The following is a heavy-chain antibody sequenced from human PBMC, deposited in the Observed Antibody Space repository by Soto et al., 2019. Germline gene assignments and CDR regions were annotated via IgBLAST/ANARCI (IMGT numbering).Heavy chain of an antibody. D-gene: IGHD3-10*01. Sequence: QVQLVQSGGGVVQPGGSLGLSCAASGFSFNGYGMHWVRQAPGKGLEWLAVIGHDGTYRRYADSVKDRFIISRDNAKKTLYLQMNSLRGEDTARYFCVRDLRAGNYFDYCGQGSLVIVSS. CDR3: VRDLRAGNYFDY. V-gene: IGHV3-33*01. CDR2: IGHDGTYR. CDR1: GFSFNGYG. J-gene: IGHJ4*02.